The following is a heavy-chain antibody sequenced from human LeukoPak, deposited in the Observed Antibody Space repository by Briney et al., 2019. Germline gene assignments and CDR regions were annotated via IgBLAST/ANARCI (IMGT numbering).Heavy chain of an antibody. V-gene: IGHV4-39*01. J-gene: IGHJ4*02. CDR3: ARHPNWNYYFDY. D-gene: IGHD1-7*01. Sequence: SETLSLTCTVSGGSISSSSYYWGWIRQPPGMGLGWIGSIYYSGSTYYNPSLNSRVTISVDTSKNQFSLKLSSVTAADTAVYYCARHPNWNYYFDYWGQGTLVTVSS. CDR1: GGSISSSSYY. CDR2: IYYSGST.